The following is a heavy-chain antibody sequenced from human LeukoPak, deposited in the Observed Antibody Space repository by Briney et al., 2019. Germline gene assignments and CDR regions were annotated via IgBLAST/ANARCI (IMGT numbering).Heavy chain of an antibody. Sequence: GASVKVSCKASGYTFTSYYMHWVRQAPGQGLEWMGWINPNSGGTNYAQKFQGRVTMTRDTSISTAYMELSRLRSDDTAVYYCARGGYYYDSSGYYDAFDIWGQGTMVTVSS. J-gene: IGHJ3*02. V-gene: IGHV1-2*02. D-gene: IGHD3-22*01. CDR2: INPNSGGT. CDR3: ARGGYYYDSSGYYDAFDI. CDR1: GYTFTSYY.